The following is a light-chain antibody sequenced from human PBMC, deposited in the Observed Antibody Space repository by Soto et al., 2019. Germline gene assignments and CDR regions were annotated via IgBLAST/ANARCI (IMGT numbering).Light chain of an antibody. CDR3: AALDDSLSGVL. CDR2: INH. Sequence: QSVLTQPPSASGTPGQRVTISCSGSSSNIGNNIFYWYQQPPGTAPKLLFYINHQRPSGVPDRFCGCKSGTAASLTISGLRSEEEADYYCAALDDSLSGVLLGGGTKVTVL. J-gene: IGLJ2*01. CDR1: SSNIGNNI. V-gene: IGLV1-47*02.